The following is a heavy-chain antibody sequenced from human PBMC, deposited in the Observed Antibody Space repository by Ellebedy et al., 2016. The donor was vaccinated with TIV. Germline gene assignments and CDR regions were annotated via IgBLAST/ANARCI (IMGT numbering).Heavy chain of an antibody. J-gene: IGHJ3*02. D-gene: IGHD6-19*01. CDR1: GYTFTSYY. CDR2: INPNSGGT. CDR3: ARGGSSGWYGDDAFDI. V-gene: IGHV1-2*02. Sequence: ASVKVSXXASGYTFTSYYMHWVRQAPGQGLEWMGWINPNSGGTNYAQKFQGRVTMTRDTSISTAYMELSRLRSDDTAVYYCARGGSSGWYGDDAFDIWGQGTMVTVSS.